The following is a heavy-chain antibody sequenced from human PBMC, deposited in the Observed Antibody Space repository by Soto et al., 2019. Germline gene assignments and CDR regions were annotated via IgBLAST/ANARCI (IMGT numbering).Heavy chain of an antibody. Sequence: EVQLVETGGGLIQPGGSLRLSCAASGFTVSSNYMSWVRQAPGKGLEWVSVIYSGGSTYYADSVKGRFTISRDSSKNTVYLQMNSLRTEDTAVYYCARDDVRSGRPRSLWGGPAEDYYYGMDVWGQGTTVTVSS. J-gene: IGHJ6*02. CDR3: ARDDVRSGRPRSLWGGPAEDYYYGMDV. CDR1: GFTVSSNY. V-gene: IGHV3-53*02. D-gene: IGHD3-3*01. CDR2: IYSGGST.